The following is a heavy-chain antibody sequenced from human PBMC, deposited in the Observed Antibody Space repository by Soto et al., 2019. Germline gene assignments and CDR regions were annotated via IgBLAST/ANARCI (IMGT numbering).Heavy chain of an antibody. Sequence: PSETLSLTCTVSGGSISSSSYYWGWIRQPPGKGLEWIGSIYYSGSTYYNPSLKSRVTISVDTSKNQFSLKLSSVTAADTAVYYCARLDILTGYYLYWGQGTLVTVSS. J-gene: IGHJ4*02. CDR2: IYYSGST. D-gene: IGHD3-9*01. CDR1: GGSISSSSYY. CDR3: ARLDILTGYYLY. V-gene: IGHV4-39*01.